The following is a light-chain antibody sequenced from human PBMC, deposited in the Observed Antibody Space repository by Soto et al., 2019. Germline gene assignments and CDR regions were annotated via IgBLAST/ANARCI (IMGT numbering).Light chain of an antibody. V-gene: IGLV2-14*01. CDR3: SSYTSSSTVV. Sequence: QSALTQPASVSGSPGQSITISCTGTSNDVGGFNYVSWYQQHPDKAPKLLIYEVRNRPSGVSNRFSGSRSANTASLTISGLQAEDEADYYCSSYTSSSTVVFGGGTKLTVL. CDR1: SNDVGGFNY. CDR2: EVR. J-gene: IGLJ3*02.